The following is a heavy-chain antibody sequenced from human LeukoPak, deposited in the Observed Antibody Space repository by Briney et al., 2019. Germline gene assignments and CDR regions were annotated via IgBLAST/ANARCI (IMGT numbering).Heavy chain of an antibody. D-gene: IGHD2-15*01. J-gene: IGHJ6*03. CDR2: MNGGNGNT. V-gene: IGHV1-3*01. CDR1: GYIFTDYA. CDR3: ARGRGTSGSNRDFYYYYMDV. Sequence: GASPKVSSKASGYIFTDYAIHWLRQAPAQRPEWRGWMNGGNGNTKYSQKFQGRITLIRDTSAATAYMELSSLRHDDLAVYYCARGRGTSGSNRDFYYYYMDVWGKGTTVTVSS.